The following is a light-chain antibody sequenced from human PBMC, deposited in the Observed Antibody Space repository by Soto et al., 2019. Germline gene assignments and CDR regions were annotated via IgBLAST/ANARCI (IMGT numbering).Light chain of an antibody. J-gene: IGKJ2*01. CDR1: QSVLYSSNNKNY. CDR3: QQYYSTPET. Sequence: DIVMTQSQDSLAVSLCESATINCKSSQSVLYSSNNKNYLAWYQQKPGQPPKLLIYWASTRESGVPDRFSGSGSGTDFTLTISSLQAEDVAVYYCQQYYSTPETFGQGTKLEIK. V-gene: IGKV4-1*01. CDR2: WAS.